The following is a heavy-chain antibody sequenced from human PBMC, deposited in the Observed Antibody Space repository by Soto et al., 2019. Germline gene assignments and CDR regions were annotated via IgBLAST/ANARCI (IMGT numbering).Heavy chain of an antibody. D-gene: IGHD3-3*01. CDR1: GFTFDDYA. V-gene: IGHV3-9*01. Sequence: EVQLVESGGGLVQPGRSLRLSCAASGFTFDDYAMHWVRQAPGKGLEWVSGISWNSGSIGYADAVKGRFTISRDNASNFLFIQMNRLSAKDTALYYGAKDICEFLRGYSKYYYYYMDVWGKGSTVTVSS. J-gene: IGHJ6*03. CDR2: ISWNSGSI. CDR3: AKDICEFLRGYSKYYYYYMDV.